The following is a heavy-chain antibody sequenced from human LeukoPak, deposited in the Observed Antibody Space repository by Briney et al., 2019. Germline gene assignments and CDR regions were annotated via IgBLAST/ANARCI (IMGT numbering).Heavy chain of an antibody. CDR2: ISWNSGSI. D-gene: IGHD4-17*01. CDR1: GFIFDDYA. V-gene: IGHV3-9*01. J-gene: IGHJ6*03. Sequence: PGGSLRLSCAASGFIFDDYAMHWVRQAPGKGLEWVSGISWNSGSIGYADSVKGRFTISRDNAKNSLYLQMNTLRAEDTAVYYCAKSGRGDYDNYYFYMDVWGKGTTVTVSS. CDR3: AKSGRGDYDNYYFYMDV.